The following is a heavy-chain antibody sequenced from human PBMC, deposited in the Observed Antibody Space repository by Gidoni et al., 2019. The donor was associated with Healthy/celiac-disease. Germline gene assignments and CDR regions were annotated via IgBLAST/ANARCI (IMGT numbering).Heavy chain of an antibody. Sequence: QLQLVQSGSEVKKPGSSVKVSCKASVGTFSSYAIIWLRQAHGQGLEWMGGIIPIFGTANYAQKFQGRVTITADESTSTAYMELSSLRSEDTAVYYCARDSEFWSGYYNVDYYYGMDVWGQGTTVTVSS. J-gene: IGHJ6*02. CDR1: VGTFSSYA. CDR2: IIPIFGTA. CDR3: ARDSEFWSGYYNVDYYYGMDV. D-gene: IGHD3-3*01. V-gene: IGHV1-69*01.